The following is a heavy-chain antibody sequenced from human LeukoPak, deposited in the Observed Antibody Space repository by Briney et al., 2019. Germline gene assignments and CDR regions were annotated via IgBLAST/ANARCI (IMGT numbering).Heavy chain of an antibody. D-gene: IGHD2-15*01. CDR3: ARSVEGYCSGGTCYFPYFDT. J-gene: IGHJ5*02. V-gene: IGHV4-59*01. CDR1: GGSISSYY. Sequence: PSETLSLTCTVSGGSISSYYWSWIRQPPGKGLEWIGYIYYSGSTNYNPSLKSRVTISVDTSKNQFSLKLSSVTAADTAVYYCARSVEGYCSGGTCYFPYFDTWGQGILVTVSS. CDR2: IYYSGST.